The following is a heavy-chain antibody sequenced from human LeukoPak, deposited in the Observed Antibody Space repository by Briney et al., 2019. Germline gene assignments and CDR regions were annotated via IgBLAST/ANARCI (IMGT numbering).Heavy chain of an antibody. D-gene: IGHD3-3*01. J-gene: IGHJ5*02. V-gene: IGHV3-11*04. CDR3: ARRYDFWSGYYGWFDP. CDR1: GFTFNNYY. CDR2: ISISGYST. Sequence: GGSLRLSCAASGFTFNNYYMSWIRRAPGKGLEGISYISISGYSTYYADCVNGRFTISSDDAKNSLYLQMNNLRPEDTAFYYCARRYDFWSGYYGWFDPWGQGTLVTVSS.